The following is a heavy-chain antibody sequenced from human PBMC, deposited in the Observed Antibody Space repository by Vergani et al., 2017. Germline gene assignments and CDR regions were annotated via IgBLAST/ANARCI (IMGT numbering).Heavy chain of an antibody. J-gene: IGHJ6*03. V-gene: IGHV3-23*01. CDR2: ISGSGGST. Sequence: EVRLLESGGGLVQPGGSLRLSCAASGFTFNIYAMSWVRQAPGKGLEWVSAISGSGGSTYYADSVKGRFTISRDNSKNTLYLQMNSLRAEDTAVYYCAKGEGYYYYMDVWGKGTTVTVSS. CDR3: AKGEGYYYYMDV. CDR1: GFTFNIYA.